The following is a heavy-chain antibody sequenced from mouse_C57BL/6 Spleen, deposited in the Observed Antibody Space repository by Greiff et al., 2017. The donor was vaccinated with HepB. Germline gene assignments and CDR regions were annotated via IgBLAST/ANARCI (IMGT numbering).Heavy chain of an antibody. D-gene: IGHD1-1*01. CDR2: ISSGGSYT. CDR1: GFTFSSYG. Sequence: EVMLVESGGDLVKPGGSLKLSCAASGFTFSSYGMSWVRQTPDKRLEWVATISSGGSYTYYPDSVKGRFTISRDNAKNTLYLQMSSLKSEDTAMYYCARKEHGSLAYWGQGTLVTVSA. CDR3: ARKEHGSLAY. J-gene: IGHJ3*01. V-gene: IGHV5-6*01.